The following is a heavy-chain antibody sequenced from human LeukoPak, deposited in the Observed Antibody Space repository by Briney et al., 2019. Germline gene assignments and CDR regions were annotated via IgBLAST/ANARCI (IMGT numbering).Heavy chain of an antibody. V-gene: IGHV3-74*01. J-gene: IGHJ4*02. D-gene: IGHD3-22*01. CDR2: INSDGSST. Sequence: PGGSLRLSCAASGFTFSSYWMHWVRQAPGKGLVWVSRINSDGSSTSYADSVKGRFTISRDNPKNTLYLQMNSLRVEDTAVYFCAKRGVVIRVILVGFHKEAYYFDSWGQGALVTVSS. CDR3: AKRGVVIRVILVGFHKEAYYFDS. CDR1: GFTFSSYW.